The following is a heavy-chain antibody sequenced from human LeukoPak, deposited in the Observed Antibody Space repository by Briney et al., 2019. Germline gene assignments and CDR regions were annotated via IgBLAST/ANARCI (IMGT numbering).Heavy chain of an antibody. D-gene: IGHD3-10*02. Sequence: GGTLRLSCAASGFTFSSYAMSWVRQAPGKGLEWVSTISGSGDSTYYADSVKGRFTISRDNAKNSLYLQMNSLRAEDTAVYYCAELGITMIGGVWGKGTTVTISS. CDR3: AELGITMIGGV. CDR2: ISGSGDST. V-gene: IGHV3-23*01. CDR1: GFTFSSYA. J-gene: IGHJ6*04.